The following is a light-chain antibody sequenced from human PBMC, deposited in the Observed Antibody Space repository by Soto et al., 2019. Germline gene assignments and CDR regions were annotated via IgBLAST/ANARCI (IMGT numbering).Light chain of an antibody. CDR2: EVS. CDR1: SSDVGGYNY. CDR3: SSYAVSNNVV. V-gene: IGLV2-8*01. J-gene: IGLJ2*01. Sequence: QSALTQPPSASGSAGQSVTISCTGTSSDVGGYNYVSWYQQHPGKAPKVMIYEVSKRPSGVPDRFSGSKSGITASLTVSGLQAEDEADYYCSSYAVSNNVVFGGGTKLTVL.